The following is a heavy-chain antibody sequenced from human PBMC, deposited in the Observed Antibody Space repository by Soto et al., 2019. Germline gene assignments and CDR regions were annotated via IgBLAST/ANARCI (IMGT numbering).Heavy chain of an antibody. J-gene: IGHJ4*02. Sequence: QVQLVQSGAEVKKPGSSVKVSCKASGGTFSSYAISWVRQAPGQGLEWMGGIIPIFGTANYAQKFQGRVTITADESTSTAYMELSSLRSEDTAVYYCAYAGHYYDSSGSISYFDYWGQGTLVTVSS. D-gene: IGHD3-22*01. V-gene: IGHV1-69*12. CDR1: GGTFSSYA. CDR2: IIPIFGTA. CDR3: AYAGHYYDSSGSISYFDY.